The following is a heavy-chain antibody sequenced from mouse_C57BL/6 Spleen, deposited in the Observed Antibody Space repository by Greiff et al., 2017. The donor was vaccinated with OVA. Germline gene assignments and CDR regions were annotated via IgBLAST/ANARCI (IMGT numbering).Heavy chain of an antibody. D-gene: IGHD1-1*01. Sequence: DVMLVESGGGLVKPGGSLKLSCAASGFTFSSYAMSWVRQTPEKRLEWVATISDGGSYTSYQANVKGRFTITRDNATTHLYLQMSHLESEDTAMYYCARALYGSSSPYWYFDVWGTGTTVTVSS. J-gene: IGHJ1*03. V-gene: IGHV5-4*03. CDR1: GFTFSSYA. CDR2: ISDGGSYT. CDR3: ARALYGSSSPYWYFDV.